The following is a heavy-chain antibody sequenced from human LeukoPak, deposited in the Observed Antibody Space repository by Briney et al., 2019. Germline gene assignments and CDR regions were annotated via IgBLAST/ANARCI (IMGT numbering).Heavy chain of an antibody. D-gene: IGHD6-13*01. J-gene: IGHJ6*03. CDR3: ARDIAAAGLDPYYYYYYMDV. CDR1: GFTFSSYE. V-gene: IGHV3-48*03. CDR2: ISSSGSTI. Sequence: PGGSLRLSCAASGFTFSSYEMNWVRQAPGKGLEWVSYISSSGSTIYYADSVKGRFTISRDNSKNTLYLQMNSLRAEDTAVYYCARDIAAAGLDPYYYYYYMDVWGKGTTVTISS.